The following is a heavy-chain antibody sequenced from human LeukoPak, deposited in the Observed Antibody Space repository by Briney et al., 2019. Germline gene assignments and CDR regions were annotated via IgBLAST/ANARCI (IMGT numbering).Heavy chain of an antibody. CDR2: INPNSGGT. CDR3: RTDRYGDYGDYIDY. D-gene: IGHD4-17*01. CDR1: GYTFTGYY. J-gene: IGHJ4*02. Sequence: ASVKVSCKASGYTFTGYYMHWVRQAPGQGLEWMGWINPNSGGTNYAQKFQGRVTMTRDTSISAAYMELSRLRSDDTAVYYCRTDRYGDYGDYIDYWGQGTLVTVSS. V-gene: IGHV1-2*02.